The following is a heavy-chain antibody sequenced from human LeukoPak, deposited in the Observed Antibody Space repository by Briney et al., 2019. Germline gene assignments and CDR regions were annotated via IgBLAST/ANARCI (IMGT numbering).Heavy chain of an antibody. V-gene: IGHV4-34*01. Sequence: SETLSLTCAVYGESFSGYYWSWIRQPPGKGLGWIGEINHSGSTNYNPSLKSRVTISVDTSKNQFSLKLSSVTAADTAVYYCAILYGDYEYYFDYWGQGTLVTVSS. CDR3: AILYGDYEYYFDY. CDR2: INHSGST. CDR1: GESFSGYY. J-gene: IGHJ4*02. D-gene: IGHD4-17*01.